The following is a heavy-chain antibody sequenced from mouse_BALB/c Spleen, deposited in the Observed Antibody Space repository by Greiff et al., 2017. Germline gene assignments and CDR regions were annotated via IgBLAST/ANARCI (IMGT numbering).Heavy chain of an antibody. CDR2: ISSGGGST. Sequence: EVMLVESGGGLVKPGGSLKLSCAASGFTFSSYAISWVRQTPEKRLEWVAYISSGGGSTYYPDTVKGRFTISRDNAKNTLYLQMSSLKSEDTAMYYCARRHGNYAMDYWGQGTSVTVSS. D-gene: IGHD2-1*01. CDR1: GFTFSSYA. J-gene: IGHJ4*01. V-gene: IGHV5-12-1*01. CDR3: ARRHGNYAMDY.